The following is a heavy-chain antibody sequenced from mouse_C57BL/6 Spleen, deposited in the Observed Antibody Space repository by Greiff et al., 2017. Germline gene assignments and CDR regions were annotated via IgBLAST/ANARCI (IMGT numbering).Heavy chain of an antibody. CDR2: INYDGSST. CDR1: GFTFSDYY. D-gene: IGHD1-1*01. V-gene: IGHV5-16*01. CDR3: ARDSGSSYGWYFDV. J-gene: IGHJ1*03. Sequence: EVQLMESEGGLVQPGSSMKLSCTASGFTFSDYYMAWVRQVPEKGLEWVANINYDGSSTYYLDSLKSRFIISRDNAKNILYLQMSSLKSEDTATYYCARDSGSSYGWYFDVWGTGTTVTVSS.